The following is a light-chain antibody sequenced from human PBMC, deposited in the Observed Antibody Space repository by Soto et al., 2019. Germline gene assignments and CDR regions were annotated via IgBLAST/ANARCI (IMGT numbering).Light chain of an antibody. CDR1: SRDVGAYNY. J-gene: IGLJ3*02. V-gene: IGLV2-14*01. Sequence: QSVLTQPASVSGSPGQSITISCTGTSRDVGAYNYVSWYQQHPGKAPKLIIHEVTNRPSGVSNRFSGSKSGNTASLTISGLQAEDEADYYCSSHTSISTWVFGGGTKLTVL. CDR3: SSHTSISTWV. CDR2: EVT.